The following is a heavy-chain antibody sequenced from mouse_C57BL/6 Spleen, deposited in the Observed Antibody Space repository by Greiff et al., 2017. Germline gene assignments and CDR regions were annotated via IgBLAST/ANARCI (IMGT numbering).Heavy chain of an antibody. CDR1: GFSLTSYG. V-gene: IGHV2-5*01. J-gene: IGHJ1*03. Sequence: VKLMESGPGLVQPSQSLSITCTVSGFSLTSYGVHWVRQSPGKGLEWLGVIWRGGSTDYNAAFMSRLSITKDNSKSQVFFKMNSLQADDTAIYYCAKRGDYGYDESYWYFDVWGTGTTVTVSS. D-gene: IGHD2-2*01. CDR3: AKRGDYGYDESYWYFDV. CDR2: IWRGGST.